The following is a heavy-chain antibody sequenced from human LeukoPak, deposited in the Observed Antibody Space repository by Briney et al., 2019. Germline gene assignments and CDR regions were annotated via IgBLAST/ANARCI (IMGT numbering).Heavy chain of an antibody. CDR1: GFTFSTYT. D-gene: IGHD5-12*01. CDR3: ARVWWLRTQNYGLDV. J-gene: IGHJ6*02. CDR2: ISGSSSAI. V-gene: IGHV3-21*01. Sequence: GGSLRLSCEAAGFTFSTYTMQWVRQAPGKGLEWVSSISGSSSAIYYADSVEGRFTVSRNNAKKLLFLLMNGLRADDTAVYYCARVWWLRTQNYGLDVWGQGTTVTVSS.